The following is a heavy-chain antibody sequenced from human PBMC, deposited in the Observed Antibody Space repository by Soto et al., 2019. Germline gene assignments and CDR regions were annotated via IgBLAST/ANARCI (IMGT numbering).Heavy chain of an antibody. D-gene: IGHD3-3*01. CDR1: GGTFSSYA. Sequence: SVKVSCKASGGTFSSYAISWVRQAPGQGLEWMGGIIPIFGTANYAQKFQGRVTITADESTSTAYMELSSLRSEDTAVYYCAREVLRFLEWPGAFDIWGQGTMVTVSS. J-gene: IGHJ3*02. CDR2: IIPIFGTA. V-gene: IGHV1-69*13. CDR3: AREVLRFLEWPGAFDI.